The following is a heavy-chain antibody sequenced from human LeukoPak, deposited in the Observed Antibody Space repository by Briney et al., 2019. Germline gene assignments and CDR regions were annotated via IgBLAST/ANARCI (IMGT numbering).Heavy chain of an antibody. V-gene: IGHV3-23*01. CDR1: GFTFSSYA. Sequence: PGGSLRLSCAASGFTFSSYAMMWLRQAPGKGLEWVSAIRGAGGTTFYADSVKGRFTISRDNSKNTLYLQMSSLRAEDTAVYYCAGRKIGYGPDYYYYYYMDVWGKGTTVTVSS. CDR2: IRGAGGTT. J-gene: IGHJ6*03. CDR3: AGRKIGYGPDYYYYYYMDV. D-gene: IGHD5-18*01.